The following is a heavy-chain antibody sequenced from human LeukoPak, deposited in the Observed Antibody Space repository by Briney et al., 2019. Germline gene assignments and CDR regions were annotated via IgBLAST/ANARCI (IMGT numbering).Heavy chain of an antibody. Sequence: PGGSLRLSCAASGFTFSSYEMNWVRQAPGKGLEWVSYISSSGSTIYYADSVKGRFTISRGNAKNSLYLQMNSLRAEDTAVYYCAREFGLRYFDWLLWGAFGIWGQGTMVTVSS. CDR3: AREFGLRYFDWLLWGAFGI. CDR1: GFTFSSYE. CDR2: ISSSGSTI. D-gene: IGHD3-9*01. J-gene: IGHJ3*02. V-gene: IGHV3-48*03.